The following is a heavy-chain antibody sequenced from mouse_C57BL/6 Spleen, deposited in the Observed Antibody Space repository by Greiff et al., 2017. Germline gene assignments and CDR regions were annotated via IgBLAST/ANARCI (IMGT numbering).Heavy chain of an antibody. CDR1: GFTFSSYG. J-gene: IGHJ2*01. V-gene: IGHV5-6*01. CDR3: ARVFDGSSYVPDY. Sequence: EVMLVESGGDLVKPGGSLKLSCAASGFTFSSYGMSWVRQTPDKRLEWVATISSGGSYTYYPDSVKGRFTISRDNAKNTLYLQMSSLKSEDTAMYYCARVFDGSSYVPDYWGQGTTLTVSS. D-gene: IGHD1-1*01. CDR2: ISSGGSYT.